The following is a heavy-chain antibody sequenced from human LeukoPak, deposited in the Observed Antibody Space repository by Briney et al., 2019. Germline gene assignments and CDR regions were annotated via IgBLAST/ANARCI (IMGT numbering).Heavy chain of an antibody. D-gene: IGHD4-17*01. CDR3: ASWFYGDYVYYFDY. CDR1: GGSFSGYY. J-gene: IGHJ4*02. CDR2: INHSGST. Sequence: SETLSLTCAVYGGSFSGYYWSWIRQPPGKGLEWIGEINHSGSTNYNPSLKSRVAVSVDTSKNQFSLKLSSVTAADTAVYYCASWFYGDYVYYFDYWGQGTLVTVSS. V-gene: IGHV4-34*01.